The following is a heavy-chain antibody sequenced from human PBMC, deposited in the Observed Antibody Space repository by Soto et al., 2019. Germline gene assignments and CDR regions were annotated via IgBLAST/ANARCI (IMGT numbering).Heavy chain of an antibody. V-gene: IGHV1-69*01. CDR2: VIPILGQA. Sequence: QVQLVQSGAEVKKPGSSVKVSCKASGGIFSSYAISWLRQAPGQGLEWMGAVIPILGQAYYAQNFQDRVTITADESTRTAYMDLISLRSDDTAVYYCARLTGEFRLVLDYWGQGTQVTVSS. CDR3: ARLTGEFRLVLDY. CDR1: GGIFSSYA. D-gene: IGHD3-16*01. J-gene: IGHJ4*02.